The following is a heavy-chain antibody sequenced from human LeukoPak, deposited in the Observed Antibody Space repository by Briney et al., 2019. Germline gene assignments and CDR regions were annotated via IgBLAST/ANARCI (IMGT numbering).Heavy chain of an antibody. CDR1: GGTFSSYA. CDR3: ARGVVARYYYYMDV. D-gene: IGHD2-15*01. J-gene: IGHJ6*03. CDR2: IIPIFGTA. Sequence: SVKVSCKASGGTFSSYAISWVRHAPGQGLEWMGGIIPIFGTANYAQKFQGRVTITADESTSTAYMELSSLRSEDTAVYYCARGVVARYYYYMDVWGKGTTVTISS. V-gene: IGHV1-69*13.